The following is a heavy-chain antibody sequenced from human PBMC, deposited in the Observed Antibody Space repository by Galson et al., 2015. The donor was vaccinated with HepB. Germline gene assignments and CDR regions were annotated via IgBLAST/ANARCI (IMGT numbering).Heavy chain of an antibody. CDR2: SNSDGSST. CDR1: GFTFSSYW. J-gene: IGHJ4*02. D-gene: IGHD3-10*01. CDR3: ARATGMDLFDY. Sequence: SLRLSCAASGFTFSSYWMHWVRQAPGKGLVWVSRSNSDGSSTSYADSVKGRFTISRDNAKNTLYLQMNSLRAEDTAVYYCARATGMDLFDYWGQGTLVTVSS. V-gene: IGHV3-74*01.